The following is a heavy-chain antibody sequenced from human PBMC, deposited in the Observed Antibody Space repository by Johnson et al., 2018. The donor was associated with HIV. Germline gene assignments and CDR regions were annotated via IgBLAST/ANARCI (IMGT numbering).Heavy chain of an antibody. V-gene: IGHV3-30-3*01. CDR2: ISYDGSNK. CDR1: GFTFSSYA. J-gene: IGHJ3*02. D-gene: IGHD3-10*01. CDR3: ARGRLLWFRELLPASDAFDI. Sequence: QVQLVESGGGVVQPGRSLRLSCAASGFTFSSYAMHWVRQAPAKGLQWVAVISYDGSNKYYADSVKGRFTISRDNSKNTLYLQMNSLRAGDTAVYYCARGRLLWFRELLPASDAFDIWGQGTMVTVSS.